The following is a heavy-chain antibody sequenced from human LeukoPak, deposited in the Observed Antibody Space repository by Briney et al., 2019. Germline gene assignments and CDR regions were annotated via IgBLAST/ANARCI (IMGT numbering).Heavy chain of an antibody. CDR2: IWYDGSNK. V-gene: IGHV3-33*01. CDR1: GYTFSSYG. Sequence: GGSLRLSCAASGYTFSSYGMHWVRQAPGKGLEWVAVIWYDGSNKYYADSVKGRFTISRDNSKNTLYLQMNSLRAEDTAVYYCARRYCSGGSCYSFRGDWFDPWGQGTLVTVSP. J-gene: IGHJ5*02. CDR3: ARRYCSGGSCYSFRGDWFDP. D-gene: IGHD2-15*01.